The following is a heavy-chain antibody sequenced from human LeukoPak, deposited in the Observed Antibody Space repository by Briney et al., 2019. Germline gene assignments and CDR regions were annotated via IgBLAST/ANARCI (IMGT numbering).Heavy chain of an antibody. D-gene: IGHD6-19*01. V-gene: IGHV3-23*01. Sequence: GGSLRLSCAASGFTFSSYAMSWVRQAPGKGLEWVSTISGSGGGTYYADSVKGRFTISRDNSKNTLYLQMNSLRAEDTAVYYCAKDGRLAVAGTSSDYWGQGTLVTVSS. J-gene: IGHJ4*02. CDR3: AKDGRLAVAGTSSDY. CDR1: GFTFSSYA. CDR2: ISGSGGGT.